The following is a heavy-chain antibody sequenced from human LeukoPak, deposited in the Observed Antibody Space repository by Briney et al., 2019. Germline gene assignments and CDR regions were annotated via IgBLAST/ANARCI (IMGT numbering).Heavy chain of an antibody. CDR1: GFTFSDYW. CDR2: INQDGSLK. D-gene: IGHD3-10*02. Sequence: GGSLRLSCAASGFTFSDYWMSWVRQAPGKGLEWVANINQDGSLKYYVDSVKGRFTISRDNAKNSLYLQMNSLRAEDTAVYYCAELGITMIGGVWGKGTTVTISS. J-gene: IGHJ6*04. CDR3: AELGITMIGGV. V-gene: IGHV3-7*01.